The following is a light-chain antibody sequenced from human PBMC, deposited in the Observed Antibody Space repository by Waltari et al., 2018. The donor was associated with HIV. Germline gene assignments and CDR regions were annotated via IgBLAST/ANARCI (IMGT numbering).Light chain of an antibody. CDR2: VNN. CDR3: QSYDSSLSGVV. J-gene: IGLJ2*01. Sequence: QSVLTQPPSVSGAPGQRVTISCSGSSANIGAGYGVHWYRQLPGTDPKLLIYVNNNRPSGVPDRFAGSVSGTSASLAITGLQAEDEADYYCQSYDSSLSGVVFGGGTNLTVL. V-gene: IGLV1-40*01. CDR1: SANIGAGYG.